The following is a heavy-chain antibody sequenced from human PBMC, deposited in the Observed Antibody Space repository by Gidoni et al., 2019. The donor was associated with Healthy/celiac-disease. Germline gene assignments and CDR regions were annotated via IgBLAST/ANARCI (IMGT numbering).Heavy chain of an antibody. CDR2: INHSGST. Sequence: QVQLQQWGAGLLKPSETLSLTCAVYGGSFSGYYWSWIRQPPGKGLEWIGEINHSGSTNYNPSLKSRVTISVDTSKNQFSLKLSSVTAADTAVYYCARYTVVKDYYYYYMDVWGKGTTVTVSS. V-gene: IGHV4-34*01. J-gene: IGHJ6*03. CDR3: ARYTVVKDYYYYYMDV. CDR1: GGSFSGYY. D-gene: IGHD2-15*01.